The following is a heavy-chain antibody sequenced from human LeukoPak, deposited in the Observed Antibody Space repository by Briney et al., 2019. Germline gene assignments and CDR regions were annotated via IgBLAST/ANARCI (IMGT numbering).Heavy chain of an antibody. Sequence: PSETLSLTCAVYGGSFSGYYWSWIRQPPGKGLEWIGEINHSGSTNYNPSLKSRVTISADSSQNQFSLKLSSVTAAETAVYYCARDLADYWFDPWGQGTLVTVSS. CDR1: GGSFSGYY. D-gene: IGHD3-3*01. CDR2: INHSGST. CDR3: ARDLADYWFDP. J-gene: IGHJ5*02. V-gene: IGHV4-34*01.